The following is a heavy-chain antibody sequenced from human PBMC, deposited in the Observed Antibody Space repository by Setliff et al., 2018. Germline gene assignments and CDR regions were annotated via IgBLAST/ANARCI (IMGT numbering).Heavy chain of an antibody. D-gene: IGHD2-2*01. CDR3: AREVVVVKSAINYYYYMDV. CDR2: IIPNFGTT. V-gene: IGHV1-69*05. J-gene: IGHJ6*03. CDR1: GGTFRSYG. Sequence: SVKVSCKASGGTFRSYGISWVRQAPGQGLEWMGGIIPNFGTTSYAQKFQGRVTITTDESTNTAYMELSSLRSDDTAVFYCAREVVVVKSAINYYYYMDVWGKGTTVTV.